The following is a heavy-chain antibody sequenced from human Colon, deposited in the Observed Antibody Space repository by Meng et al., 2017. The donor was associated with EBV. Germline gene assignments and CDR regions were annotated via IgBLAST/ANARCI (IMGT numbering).Heavy chain of an antibody. D-gene: IGHD2-15*01. Sequence: QGQLQHWGADLLSPSETLSLNCTVYGGSFSDSYWTWIRQPPGKGLELIGEINHVGSTTYNPSLKSRVTISVDTSKNQFSLKLSSVTAADAAVYYCASSDCSGGTCYLDCWGQGTLVTVSS. CDR3: ASSDCSGGTCYLDC. CDR2: INHVGST. J-gene: IGHJ4*02. CDR1: GGSFSDSY. V-gene: IGHV4-34*01.